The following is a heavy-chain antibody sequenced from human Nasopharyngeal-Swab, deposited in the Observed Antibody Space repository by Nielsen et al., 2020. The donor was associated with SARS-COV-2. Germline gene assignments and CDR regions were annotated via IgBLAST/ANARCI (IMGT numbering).Heavy chain of an antibody. CDR3: ARVRRVGATSGEDAFDI. CDR1: GFTFSSYA. CDR2: ISYDGSNK. D-gene: IGHD1-26*01. J-gene: IGHJ3*02. Sequence: GESLKISCAASGFTFSSYAMHWVRQAPGKGLEWVAVISYDGSNKYYADSVKGRIAISRDNSKNTLYLQMNSLRAEDTAVYYCARVRRVGATSGEDAFDIWGQGTMVTVSS. V-gene: IGHV3-30*09.